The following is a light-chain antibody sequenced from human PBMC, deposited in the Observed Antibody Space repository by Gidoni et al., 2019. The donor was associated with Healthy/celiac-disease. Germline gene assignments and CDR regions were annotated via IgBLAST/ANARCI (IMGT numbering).Light chain of an antibody. CDR1: SSNIGSNT. J-gene: IGLJ2*01. CDR3: AAWDDSLNAL. Sequence: GTPGQRVTISCSGSSSNIGSNTVNWYQQLPGTAPKLLIYSNNQRPSGVPDRFSGSKSGTSASLAISGLQSEDEADYYCAAWDDSLNALFGGGTKLTVL. CDR2: SNN. V-gene: IGLV1-44*01.